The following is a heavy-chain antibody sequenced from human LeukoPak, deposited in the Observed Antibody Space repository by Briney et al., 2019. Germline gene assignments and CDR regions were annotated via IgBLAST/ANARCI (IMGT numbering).Heavy chain of an antibody. V-gene: IGHV3-74*03. CDR2: IHPDGSIT. CDR3: APQQTYSPYNWFDP. D-gene: IGHD5-12*01. Sequence: GGSLRLSCVGSGFTISNYWMHWVRQAPGTGLVWVSRIHPDGSITTYADSVKGRYTISRDNAKNTLYLQMNSLRAEDTAVYYCAPQQTYSPYNWFDPWGQGTLVTVSS. CDR1: GFTISNYW. J-gene: IGHJ5*02.